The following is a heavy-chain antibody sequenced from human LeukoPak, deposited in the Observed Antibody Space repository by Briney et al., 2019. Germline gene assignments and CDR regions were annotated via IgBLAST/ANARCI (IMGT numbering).Heavy chain of an antibody. CDR2: INPKSGGT. D-gene: IGHD5-12*01. J-gene: IGHJ4*02. CDR3: TRDRGYDYFFDY. V-gene: IGHV1-2*02. CDR1: GYTFTGYY. Sequence: ASVKVSCKASGYTFTGYYMHWVRQAPGQGLEWMGWINPKSGGTNYAQKFQGRVTMTGDTSISTAYMELSRLRSDDTAVYYCTRDRGYDYFFDYWGQGTLVTASS.